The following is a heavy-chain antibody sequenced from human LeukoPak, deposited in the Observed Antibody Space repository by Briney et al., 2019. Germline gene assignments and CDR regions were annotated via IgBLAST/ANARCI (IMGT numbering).Heavy chain of an antibody. J-gene: IGHJ4*02. CDR2: ISSSGSIM. CDR3: TRDRMPTIPPFSH. Sequence: GGSLRLSCAVSGFILSSYEMNWLRQAPGKGLVGVSYISSSGSIMYYADSVKDRFTISRDNAKNSLYLQMNSLRAEDTAVYYCTRDRMPTIPPFSHWGQGTLVTVSS. V-gene: IGHV3-48*03. CDR1: GFILSSYE. D-gene: IGHD5-24*01.